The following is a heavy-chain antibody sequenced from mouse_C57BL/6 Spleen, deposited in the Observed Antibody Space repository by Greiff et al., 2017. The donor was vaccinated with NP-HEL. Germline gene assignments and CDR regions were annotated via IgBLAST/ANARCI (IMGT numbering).Heavy chain of an antibody. J-gene: IGHJ2*01. D-gene: IGHD1-1*02. CDR3: TRYRALWGAY. CDR1: GYTFTDYE. Sequence: VQLQQSGAELVRPGASVTLSCKASGYTFTDYEMHWVKQTPVHGLEWIGAIDPETGGTAYNQKFKGKAILTADKSSSTAYMELRSLTSEDSAVYYCTRYRALWGAYWGQGTTLTVSS. V-gene: IGHV1-15*01. CDR2: IDPETGGT.